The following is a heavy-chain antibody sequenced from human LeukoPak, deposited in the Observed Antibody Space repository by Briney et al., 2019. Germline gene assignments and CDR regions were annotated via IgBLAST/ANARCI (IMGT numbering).Heavy chain of an antibody. CDR3: ATAFTTVTT. D-gene: IGHD4-17*01. Sequence: ASVKVSCKASGYTFTSYYIHWVRQTPGPGLEWMGIINPSGGSTSYAQKFQGRVTMTRDTSTSTVYMELSSLKSEDTAVYYCATAFTTVTTWGQGTLVTVSS. CDR1: GYTFTSYY. V-gene: IGHV1-46*01. CDR2: INPSGGST. J-gene: IGHJ5*02.